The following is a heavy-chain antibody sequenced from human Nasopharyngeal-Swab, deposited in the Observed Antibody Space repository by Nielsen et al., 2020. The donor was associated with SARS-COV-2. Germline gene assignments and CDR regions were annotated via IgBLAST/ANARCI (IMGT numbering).Heavy chain of an antibody. Sequence: GESLKISCAASGFTFDDYAMHWVRQAPGKGLGWVSLISGDGGSTYYAYSVKGRFTTSRDNSKNSLYLQMNSLRTEDTALYYCAKDIGIYYYMDVWGKGTTVTVSS. J-gene: IGHJ6*03. CDR2: ISGDGGST. D-gene: IGHD3-3*02. CDR3: AKDIGIYYYMDV. V-gene: IGHV3-43*02. CDR1: GFTFDDYA.